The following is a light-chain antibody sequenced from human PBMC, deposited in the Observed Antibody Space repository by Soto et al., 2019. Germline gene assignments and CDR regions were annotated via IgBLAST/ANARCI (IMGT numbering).Light chain of an antibody. CDR3: QQYNKWPQT. CDR1: QSISSW. V-gene: IGKV1-5*01. Sequence: ILMTQSPSTLSASVGDRVTITCRASQSISSWLAWYQQKPGKAPKLLIYDASSLESGVPTRFSGSGSGTEFTLTISSLQSEDLAVYHCQQYNKWPQTFGQGTKV. J-gene: IGKJ1*01. CDR2: DAS.